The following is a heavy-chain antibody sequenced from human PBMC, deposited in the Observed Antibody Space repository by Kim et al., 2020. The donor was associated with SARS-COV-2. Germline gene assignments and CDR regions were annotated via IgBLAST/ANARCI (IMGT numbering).Heavy chain of an antibody. CDR1: GFTVSSIY. J-gene: IGHJ4*02. D-gene: IGHD3-3*01. Sequence: GGSLRLSCAASGFTVSSIYMTWVRQAPGKGLEWVSVIYSTGSTYYADSVKGRFTISRDNSKNTLHLQMNSLRAEDTAVYYCARDSTIFGLDYWGQGTLVT. V-gene: IGHV3-66*01. CDR2: IYSTGST. CDR3: ARDSTIFGLDY.